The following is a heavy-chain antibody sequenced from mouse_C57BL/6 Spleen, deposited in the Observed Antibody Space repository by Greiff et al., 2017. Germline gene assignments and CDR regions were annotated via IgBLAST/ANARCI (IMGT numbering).Heavy chain of an antibody. D-gene: IGHD1-1*01. CDR3: ARRGVYYGGFAY. CDR1: GYAFTNYL. CDR2: INPGSGGT. J-gene: IGHJ3*01. V-gene: IGHV1-54*01. Sequence: QVQLKQSGAELVRPGTSVKVSCKASGYAFTNYLIEWVKQRPGQGLEWIGVINPGSGGTNYNEKFKGKATLTAAKSSSTAYMQLSSLTSEDSAVYFCARRGVYYGGFAYWGQGTLVTVSA.